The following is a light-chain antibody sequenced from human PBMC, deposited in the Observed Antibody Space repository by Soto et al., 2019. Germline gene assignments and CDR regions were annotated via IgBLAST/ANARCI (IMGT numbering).Light chain of an antibody. CDR1: NRDVGSYNL. CDR2: EVR. J-gene: IGLJ3*02. V-gene: IGLV2-14*01. CDR3: CSYAGTYTWV. Sequence: QSALTQPASVSGSPGQSITIACTGTNRDVGSYNLVSWYQQRPGEAPKLIISEVRNRPSGISYRFTGSKSGNTASLTISGLQAEDEADYYCCSYAGTYTWVFGGGTQLTVL.